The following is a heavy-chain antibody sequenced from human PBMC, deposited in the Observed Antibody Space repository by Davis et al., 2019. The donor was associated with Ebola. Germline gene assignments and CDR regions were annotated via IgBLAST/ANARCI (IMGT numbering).Heavy chain of an antibody. D-gene: IGHD3-3*01. Sequence: SETLSLTCTVSGGSISSYYWSWIRQPPGKGLEWIGYIDYSGSTNYNPSLKSRVTISVDTSKNQFSLKLSSVTAADTAVYYCARLAKYYDFWSGPGNYWYFDLWGRGTLVTVSS. CDR2: IDYSGST. CDR3: ARLAKYYDFWSGPGNYWYFDL. CDR1: GGSISSYY. V-gene: IGHV4-59*01. J-gene: IGHJ2*01.